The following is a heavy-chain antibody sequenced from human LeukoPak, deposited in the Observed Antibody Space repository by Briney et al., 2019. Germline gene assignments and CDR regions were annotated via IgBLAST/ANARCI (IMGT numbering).Heavy chain of an antibody. D-gene: IGHD2-15*01. V-gene: IGHV3-30-3*01. CDR1: GFTFSSYA. J-gene: IGHJ4*02. Sequence: PGRSLRLSCAASGFTFSSYAMHWVRQAPGKGLEWVAVISYDGSNKYYADSVKGRFTISRDNSKNTLYLQMNSLRAEDTAVYYCARDVGRQPTLDYWGQGTLVTVSS. CDR2: ISYDGSNK. CDR3: ARDVGRQPTLDY.